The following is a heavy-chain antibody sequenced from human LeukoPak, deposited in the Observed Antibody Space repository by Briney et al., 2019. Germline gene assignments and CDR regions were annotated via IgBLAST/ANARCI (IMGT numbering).Heavy chain of an antibody. V-gene: IGHV3-23*01. Sequence: PGGSLRLSCAASGFTFDNYVMTWVRQAPGKGLEWVSSISGAGSRTYYADSVEGRFTISIDNSKNTLYLQMNSPRAEDTALYSCAKQIDGRCYSGLHTWGQGALVTVSS. D-gene: IGHD2-15*01. CDR3: AKQIDGRCYSGLHT. CDR1: GFTFDNYV. CDR2: ISGAGSRT. J-gene: IGHJ5*02.